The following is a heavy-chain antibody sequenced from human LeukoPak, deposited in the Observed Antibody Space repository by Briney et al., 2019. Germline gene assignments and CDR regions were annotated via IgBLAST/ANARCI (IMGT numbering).Heavy chain of an antibody. Sequence: GGSLRLSCAASGFTVSSNYMSWVRQAPGKGLEWVSVIYSGGSTYYADSVKGRFTISRDNSKNTLYLQMNSLRAEDTAVYYCARMNESSGWPFDAFDIWGQGTMVAVSS. CDR3: ARMNESSGWPFDAFDI. J-gene: IGHJ3*02. CDR2: IYSGGST. D-gene: IGHD6-19*01. V-gene: IGHV3-53*01. CDR1: GFTVSSNY.